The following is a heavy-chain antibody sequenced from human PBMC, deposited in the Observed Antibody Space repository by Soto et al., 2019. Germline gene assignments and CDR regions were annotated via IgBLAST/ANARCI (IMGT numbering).Heavy chain of an antibody. J-gene: IGHJ3*02. D-gene: IGHD1-26*01. CDR1: GFAFSYAW. CDR3: ITGWGGGTSFNAFDI. Sequence: PGGSLRLSCAASGFAFSYAWMSWARQAPGKGLEWVARIWSKTAGGTTEYAAPGQGRFTISRDDSTTTLYQQMNSLKIEDTALYYCITGWGGGTSFNAFDIWGQGTMVTVS. CDR2: IWSKTAGGTT. V-gene: IGHV3-15*01.